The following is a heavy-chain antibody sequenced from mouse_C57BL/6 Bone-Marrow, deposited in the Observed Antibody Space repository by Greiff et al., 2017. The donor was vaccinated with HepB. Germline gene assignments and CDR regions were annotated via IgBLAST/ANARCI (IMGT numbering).Heavy chain of an antibody. CDR1: GYTFTDYY. CDR3: ARATVVPGYFDY. D-gene: IGHD1-1*01. V-gene: IGHV1-26*01. CDR2: INPNNGGT. Sequence: EVQLQQSGPELVKPGASVKISCKASGYTFTDYYMNWVKQSHGKSLEWIGDINPNNGGTSYNQKFKGKATLTVDKSSSTAYMELRSLTSEDSAVYYCARATVVPGYFDYWGQGTTLTVSS. J-gene: IGHJ2*01.